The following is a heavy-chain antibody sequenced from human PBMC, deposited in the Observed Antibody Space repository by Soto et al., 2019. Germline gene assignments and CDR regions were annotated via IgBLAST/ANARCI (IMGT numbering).Heavy chain of an antibody. CDR1: GFTFSSYW. CDR2: IKQDGSEK. CDR3: ARVREYSYGYYFDY. Sequence: GGSLRLSCAASGFTFSSYWVSWVRQAPGKGLEWVANIKQDGSEKYYVDSVKGRFTISRDNAKNSLYLQMNSLRAEDTAVYYCARVREYSYGYYFDYWGQGTLVTVSS. J-gene: IGHJ4*02. V-gene: IGHV3-7*03. D-gene: IGHD5-18*01.